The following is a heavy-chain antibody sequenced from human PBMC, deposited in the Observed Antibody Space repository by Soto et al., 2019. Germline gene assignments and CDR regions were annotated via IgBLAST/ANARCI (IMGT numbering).Heavy chain of an antibody. CDR1: GFSLTTGGVG. J-gene: IGHJ4*02. V-gene: IGHV2-5*02. D-gene: IGHD3-3*01. CDR2: IYWDDDK. Sequence: QITLNESGPTQVKPRQTLTLTCTFSGFSLTTGGVGVGWIRQSPGKAPEWLALIYWDDDKRYSPSLKSRLTITKDTSKNQVVLTTADLDPADTATYYCAHRVLCTVFGLVTTTAIYFDFWGQGTPVAVSS. CDR3: AHRVLCTVFGLVTTTAIYFDF.